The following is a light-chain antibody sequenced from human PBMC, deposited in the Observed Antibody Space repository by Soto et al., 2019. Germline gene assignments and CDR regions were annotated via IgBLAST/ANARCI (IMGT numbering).Light chain of an antibody. Sequence: SYELTQSPSVSVAPGKTASITCGGNNIGSRSVHWYQQKPGQAPVLVMYNDSDRPSGITERFSGSNSGNTATLTISRVEAGDEADYYCQMWDSSSDVFFGGGTQLTVL. CDR3: QMWDSSSDVF. V-gene: IGLV3-21*04. CDR2: NDS. CDR1: NIGSRS. J-gene: IGLJ2*01.